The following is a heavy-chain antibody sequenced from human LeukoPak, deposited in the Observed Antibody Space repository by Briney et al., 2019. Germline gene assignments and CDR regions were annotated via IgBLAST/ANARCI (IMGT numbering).Heavy chain of an antibody. J-gene: IGHJ6*03. V-gene: IGHV4-39*01. Sequence: PSETLSLTCTVSGGSISSNSYYWGWIRQPPGKGLEWIGSIYYSGSTYYNPSLKSRVTVSVDTSKNQFSLKLSSVTAADTAVYYCARKGPYYYYMGVWGKGTTVTVSS. CDR3: ARKGPYYYYMGV. CDR1: GGSISSNSYY. CDR2: IYYSGST.